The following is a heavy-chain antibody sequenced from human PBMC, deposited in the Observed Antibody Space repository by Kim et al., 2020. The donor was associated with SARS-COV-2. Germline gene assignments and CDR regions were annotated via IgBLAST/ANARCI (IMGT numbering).Heavy chain of an antibody. CDR3: ARVSTGVDY. Sequence: GSTNYNPPLKRRGTISVDTSTNQFSRKLSSVTAADTAVYYCARVSTGVDYWGQGTLVTVSS. D-gene: IGHD3-10*01. CDR2: GST. V-gene: IGHV4-59*01. J-gene: IGHJ4*02.